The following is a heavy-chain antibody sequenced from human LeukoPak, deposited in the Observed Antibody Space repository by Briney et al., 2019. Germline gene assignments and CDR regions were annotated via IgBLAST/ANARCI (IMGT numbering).Heavy chain of an antibody. CDR2: IWYDASNK. J-gene: IGHJ4*02. V-gene: IGHV3-33*01. D-gene: IGHD3-22*01. Sequence: PGRPVRLSCAASGFTFSSYGMHWVRQAPGKGLEWVAVIWYDASNKYYADSVKGRFTISRDNSKNTLYLQMNSLRAEDTAVYYCAREGNYYDSSGYYTGYFDYWGQGNLDPVSS. CDR3: AREGNYYDSSGYYTGYFDY. CDR1: GFTFSSYG.